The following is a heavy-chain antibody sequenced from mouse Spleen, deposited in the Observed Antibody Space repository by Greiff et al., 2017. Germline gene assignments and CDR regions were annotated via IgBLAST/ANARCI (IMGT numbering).Heavy chain of an antibody. CDR1: GYSITSGYY. D-gene: IGHD2-4*01. V-gene: IGHV3-6*01. CDR3: AREDDYDVAY. CDR2: ISYDGSN. J-gene: IGHJ3*01. Sequence: DVKLQESGPGLVKPSQSLSLTCSVTGYSITSGYYWNWIRQFPGNKLEWMGYISYDGSNNYNPSLKNRISITRDTSKNQFFLKLNSVTTEDTATYYCAREDDYDVAYWGQGTLVTVSA.